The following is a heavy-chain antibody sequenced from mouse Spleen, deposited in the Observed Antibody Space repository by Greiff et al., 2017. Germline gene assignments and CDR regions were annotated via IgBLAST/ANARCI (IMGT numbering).Heavy chain of an antibody. J-gene: IGHJ2*01. CDR3: ARGELGRYFDY. Sequence: VQLQQSGPELVKPGASVKISCKASGYSFTGYFMNWVMQSHGKSLEWIGRINPYNGDTFYNQKFKGKATLTVDKSSSTAHMELRSLASEDSAVYYCARGELGRYFDYGAKAPLSQSPQ. CDR1: GYSFTGYF. D-gene: IGHD4-1*01. CDR2: INPYNGDT. V-gene: IGHV1-20*02.